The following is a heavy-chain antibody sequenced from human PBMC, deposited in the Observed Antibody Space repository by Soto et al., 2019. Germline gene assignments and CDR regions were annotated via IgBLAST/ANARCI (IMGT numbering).Heavy chain of an antibody. CDR2: ISASGGGA. Sequence: GSLRLSCAASGFTFSTYGMSWVRQAPEKGLEWVSGISASGGGAYYANSVKGRFSISRDNSANTLYLQMDSLRVEETAVYYCAKDSDRDYFQHWGQGTLVTVSS. D-gene: IGHD3-10*01. J-gene: IGHJ1*01. CDR1: GFTFSTYG. CDR3: AKDSDRDYFQH. V-gene: IGHV3-23*01.